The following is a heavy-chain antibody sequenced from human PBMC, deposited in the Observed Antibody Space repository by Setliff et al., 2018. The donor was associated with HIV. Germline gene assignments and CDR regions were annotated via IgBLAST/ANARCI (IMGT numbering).Heavy chain of an antibody. CDR1: GYTFTDYY. Sequence: ASVKVSCKTSGYTFTDYYIHWVRQAPGQGLEWMGWIDSASGGTNYAQNFQGRVTVTRDTSINTAYVELNSLKSDDTAVYYCARDYLHVFDIWGQGTMVTVSS. J-gene: IGHJ3*02. CDR3: ARDYLHVFDI. CDR2: IDSASGGT. V-gene: IGHV1-2*02.